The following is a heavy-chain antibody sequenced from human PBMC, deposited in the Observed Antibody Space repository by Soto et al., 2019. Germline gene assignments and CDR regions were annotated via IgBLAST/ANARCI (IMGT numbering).Heavy chain of an antibody. CDR3: AGDQGPNYMAV. V-gene: IGHV3-11*01. CDR2: ISGRDGNI. Sequence: QVQLVESGGGLVKPGGSLRLSCAASGFTFSDSFMSWSRQTPGKGLEWLSYISGRDGNIYYTDSVRGRFTISRDNAKNSVYLQINRLGDEDMDVYYCAGDQGPNYMAVWGKGTTVTVS. J-gene: IGHJ6*03. CDR1: GFTFSDSF.